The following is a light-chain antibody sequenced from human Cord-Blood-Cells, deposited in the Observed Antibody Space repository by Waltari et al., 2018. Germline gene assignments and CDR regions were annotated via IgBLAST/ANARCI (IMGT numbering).Light chain of an antibody. CDR1: SRDVGGYNY. V-gene: IGLV2-14*01. CDR2: HVS. CDR3: SSYTSSSTWV. J-gene: IGLJ3*02. Sequence: QSALTQPASVSGSPGQSITLSCTGTSRDVGGYNYVPWYQQHPGKAPKLMSYHVSKRHAGVSNRFSGSKSGNTASLTISGLQAEDEADYYCSSYTSSSTWVFGGGTKLTVL.